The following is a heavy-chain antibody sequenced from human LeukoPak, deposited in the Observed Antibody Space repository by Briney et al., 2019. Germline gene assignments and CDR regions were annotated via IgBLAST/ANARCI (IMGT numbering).Heavy chain of an antibody. J-gene: IGHJ4*02. Sequence: GGSLRLSCAASGFTVSSNYMSWVRQAPGKVLEWVSVIYSGGSTYYADSVKGRFTISRDNSKNTLYLQMNSLRAEDTAVYYCARMHVAMFDYWGQGTLVTVSS. CDR3: ARMHVAMFDY. CDR2: IYSGGST. CDR1: GFTVSSNY. D-gene: IGHD2-15*01. V-gene: IGHV3-53*01.